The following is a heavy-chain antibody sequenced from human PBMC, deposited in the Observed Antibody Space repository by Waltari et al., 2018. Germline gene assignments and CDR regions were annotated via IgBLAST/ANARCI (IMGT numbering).Heavy chain of an antibody. D-gene: IGHD1-26*01. CDR3: ASSAPRGYYMDV. Sequence: QVQLVQSGAEVKKPGASVKVSCKASGYTFTSYYMHWVRQAPGQGLEWMGIINPSGGSTSYAQKFQGRVTMTRDTSTSTVYMELSSLRSEDTAVYYCASSAPRGYYMDVWGKGTTVTVSS. V-gene: IGHV1-46*01. CDR2: INPSGGST. J-gene: IGHJ6*03. CDR1: GYTFTSYY.